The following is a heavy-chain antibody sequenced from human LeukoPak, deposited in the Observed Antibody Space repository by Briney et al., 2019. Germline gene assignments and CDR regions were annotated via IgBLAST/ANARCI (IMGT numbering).Heavy chain of an antibody. CDR2: ISSSSSYI. D-gene: IGHD3-10*01. Sequence: PGGSLRLSCAASGFNFRNSWMNWVRQAPGKGLEWVSSISSSSSYIYYADSVKGRFTISRDNAKNSLYLQMNSLRAEDTAVYYCALWFGEFTYYYYYYGMDVWGQGTTVTVSS. V-gene: IGHV3-21*03. J-gene: IGHJ6*02. CDR1: GFNFRNSW. CDR3: ALWFGEFTYYYYYYGMDV.